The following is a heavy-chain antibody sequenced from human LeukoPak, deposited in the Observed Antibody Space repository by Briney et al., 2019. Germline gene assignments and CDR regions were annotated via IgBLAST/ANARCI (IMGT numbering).Heavy chain of an antibody. Sequence: SETLSLTCTVSGGSVSSGSYYWSWIRQPPGKGLEWIGYIYYSGSTNYNPSLKSRVTISVDTSKNQFSLKLSPVTAADTAVYYCARDAPFYGSGSYYSYYYYGMDVWGQGTTVTVSS. D-gene: IGHD3-10*01. CDR2: IYYSGST. CDR1: GGSVSSGSYY. J-gene: IGHJ6*02. V-gene: IGHV4-61*01. CDR3: ARDAPFYGSGSYYSYYYYGMDV.